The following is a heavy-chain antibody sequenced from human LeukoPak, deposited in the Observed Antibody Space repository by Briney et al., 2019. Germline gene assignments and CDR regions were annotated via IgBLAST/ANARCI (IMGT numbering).Heavy chain of an antibody. D-gene: IGHD2-15*01. V-gene: IGHV1-46*01. J-gene: IGHJ6*02. CDR1: GYAFTSYC. Sequence: ASVKVSCKASGYAFTSYCMYWVRQAPGQGLEWMGIINPSGGSTSYAQKFQGRVTMTRDTSTSTVYMELSSLRSEDTAVYYCARAGDCSGGSCYYYGMDVWGQGTTVTVSS. CDR2: INPSGGST. CDR3: ARAGDCSGGSCYYYGMDV.